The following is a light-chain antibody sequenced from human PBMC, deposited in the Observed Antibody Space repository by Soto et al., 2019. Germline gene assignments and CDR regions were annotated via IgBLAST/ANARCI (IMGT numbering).Light chain of an antibody. V-gene: IGKV3-20*01. Sequence: EIVLTQSPGTLSLSPGARATLSCRDSQSVSSSDLAWYQQKPGQAPSLLIYGASSRATGIPERFSGSGSVTDFTLPISRLQPEDFAVYYCQQYDSSTGYTFGQGTKLEIK. CDR2: GAS. CDR1: QSVSSSD. J-gene: IGKJ2*01. CDR3: QQYDSSTGYT.